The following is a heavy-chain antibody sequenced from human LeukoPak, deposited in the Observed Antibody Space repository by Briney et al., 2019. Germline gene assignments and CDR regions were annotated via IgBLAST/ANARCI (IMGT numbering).Heavy chain of an antibody. CDR2: IIPILGIA. D-gene: IGHD2-2*01. J-gene: IGHJ3*02. V-gene: IGHV1-69*04. CDR1: GGTFSSYA. Sequence: SVKVSCKASGGTFSSYAISWVRQAPGQGLEWMGRIIPILGIANYAQKFQGRVTITADKSTSTAYMELSSLRSEDTAVYYCAREGSHCSSTSCYFQKAGAFDIWGQGTMVTVSS. CDR3: AREGSHCSSTSCYFQKAGAFDI.